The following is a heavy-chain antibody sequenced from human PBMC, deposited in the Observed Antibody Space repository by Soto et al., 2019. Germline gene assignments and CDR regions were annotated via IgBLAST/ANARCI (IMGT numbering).Heavy chain of an antibody. CDR1: GFTLSHYS. D-gene: IGHD4-4*01. CDR3: ARAITTTWPGTTRGWCDP. V-gene: IGHV3-21*01. CDR2: ISSNINYK. Sequence: PGGSLRLSCAASGFTLSHYSMSCVRQTPGKGLEWVSSISSNINYKYYVDSVEVRFTISRENVKGSLYLQMHSLKAEDTDAYHFARAITTTWPGTTRGWCDPWGQGSMAAVSS. J-gene: IGHJ5*02.